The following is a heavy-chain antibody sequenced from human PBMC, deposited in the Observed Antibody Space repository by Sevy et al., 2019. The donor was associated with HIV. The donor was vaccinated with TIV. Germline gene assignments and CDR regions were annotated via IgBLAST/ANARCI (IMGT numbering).Heavy chain of an antibody. D-gene: IGHD3-16*01. J-gene: IGHJ4*02. CDR2: INGRGGTT. CDR1: GYSFSSYA. CDR3: ARPSPRTADAASDVYDN. Sequence: GGSLRLSCVVSGYSFSSYAISWVRQAPGKGLEWVSTINGRGGTTYYAESVKGRFTISSDNPTNTLFLQMINLRVDDTAIYYCARPSPRTADAASDVYDNCGQGTLVTVSS. V-gene: IGHV3-23*01.